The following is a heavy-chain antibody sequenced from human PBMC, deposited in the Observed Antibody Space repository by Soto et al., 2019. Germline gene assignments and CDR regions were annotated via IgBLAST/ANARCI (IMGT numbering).Heavy chain of an antibody. J-gene: IGHJ5*02. CDR2: INPNSGVT. Sequence: GASVKVSCKASGYTFTGYYMHWVRQAPGQGLEWMGWINPNSGVTNYAQEFQGRVTITRDTSISTAYMELSRLRSDDAAVYYCARSALGYCSYTSCPATWFDPWGQGTLVTVSS. CDR1: GYTFTGYY. D-gene: IGHD2-2*01. V-gene: IGHV1-2*02. CDR3: ARSALGYCSYTSCPATWFDP.